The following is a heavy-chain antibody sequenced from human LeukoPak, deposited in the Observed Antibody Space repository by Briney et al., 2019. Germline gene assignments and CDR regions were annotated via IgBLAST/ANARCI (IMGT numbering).Heavy chain of an antibody. CDR2: ISWNSGSI. V-gene: IGHV3-9*03. CDR3: AKEGPGGGGAFDI. J-gene: IGHJ3*02. CDR1: GFTFYDYA. D-gene: IGHD2-8*02. Sequence: GRSLRLSCAASGFTFYDYAMHWVRQAPGKGLEWVSGISWNSGSIGYADSVKGRFTISRDNAKNSLYLQMNSLRAEDMALYYCAKEGPGGGGAFDIWGQGTMVTVSS.